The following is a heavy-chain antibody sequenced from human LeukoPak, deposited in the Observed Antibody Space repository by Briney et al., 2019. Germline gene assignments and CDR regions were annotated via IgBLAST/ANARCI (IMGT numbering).Heavy chain of an antibody. Sequence: GGSLRLSCAASGFTFSSYSMNWVRQAPGKGLEWVSYISSSSSTIYYADSVKGRSTISRDNAKNSLYLQMNSLRAEDTAVYYCARGSDRLGDAFDIWGQGTMVTVSS. V-gene: IGHV3-48*01. J-gene: IGHJ3*02. CDR1: GFTFSSYS. CDR3: ARGSDRLGDAFDI. CDR2: ISSSSSTI.